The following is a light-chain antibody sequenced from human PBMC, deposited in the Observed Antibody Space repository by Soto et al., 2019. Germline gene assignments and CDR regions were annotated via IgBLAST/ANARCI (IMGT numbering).Light chain of an antibody. Sequence: QSALTQPASVSGSPGQSITISCTGTSSDVGGYNYVSWYQQHPGKAPKLMIYVVNNRPSGVSDRFSGSKSGNTASLTISGLQAEDEADYYCSSYTGSTTLVVFGGGTKLTVL. CDR2: VVN. J-gene: IGLJ3*02. CDR3: SSYTGSTTLVV. V-gene: IGLV2-14*01. CDR1: SSDVGGYNY.